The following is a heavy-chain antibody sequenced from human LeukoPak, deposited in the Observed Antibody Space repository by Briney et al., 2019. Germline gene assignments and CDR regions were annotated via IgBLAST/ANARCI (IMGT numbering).Heavy chain of an antibody. V-gene: IGHV3-49*04. D-gene: IGHD3-22*01. J-gene: IGHJ4*02. CDR3: TSIYDTSAYYHSGIDY. Sequence: PGRSLSLSCTASGFTFRDHAMSWVRQAPGKGLEWVGLIRSKTYRGAAEYATSLEGRFTISRDDSKGIAYLQANSLKTEDTAVYYCTSIYDTSAYYHSGIDYWGQGTLVTVSS. CDR1: GFTFRDHA. CDR2: IRSKTYRGAA.